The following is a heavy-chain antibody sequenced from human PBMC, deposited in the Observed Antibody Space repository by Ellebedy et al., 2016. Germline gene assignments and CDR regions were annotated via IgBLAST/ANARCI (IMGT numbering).Heavy chain of an antibody. Sequence: SETLSLTCTVSGGSISSSSYYWGWIRQPPGKGLEWIGSIYYSGSTYYNPSLKSRVTISVDTSKNQSSLKLSSVTAADTAVYYCARDLGSSWYVSNWFDPWGQGTLVTVSS. CDR1: GGSISSSSYY. CDR3: ARDLGSSWYVSNWFDP. J-gene: IGHJ5*02. CDR2: IYYSGST. D-gene: IGHD6-13*01. V-gene: IGHV4-39*07.